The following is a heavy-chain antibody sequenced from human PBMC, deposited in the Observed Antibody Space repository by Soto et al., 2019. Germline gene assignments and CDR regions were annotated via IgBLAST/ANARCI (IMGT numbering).Heavy chain of an antibody. J-gene: IGHJ6*02. V-gene: IGHV1-69*01. CDR3: ASGLWNERYYSDGMDV. Sequence: QVQLVQSGAEVKKPGSSVKVSCKASGGTFSSYAISWVRQAPGQGLEWMGGIIPIFGTANYAQKFQGRVTITADESTSTAYMELSSLRSEYTAVYYCASGLWNERYYSDGMDVWGQGNTVTVSS. D-gene: IGHD1-1*01. CDR1: GGTFSSYA. CDR2: IIPIFGTA.